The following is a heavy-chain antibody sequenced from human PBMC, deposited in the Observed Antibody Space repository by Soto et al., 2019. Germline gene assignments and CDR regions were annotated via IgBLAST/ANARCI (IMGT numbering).Heavy chain of an antibody. D-gene: IGHD3-10*01. V-gene: IGHV3-7*01. J-gene: IGHJ4*02. CDR3: ARSGREVDY. Sequence: EVQLVESGGDLVQPGGSLRLSCAVSGFTFSHYWMTWVRQAPGKGLEWVANIKEDGSQKNYVVSVKGRFTVSRDNAKNSLYLQMNRLRADDTSVYYCARSGREVDYRGQGTLVIVSS. CDR2: IKEDGSQK. CDR1: GFTFSHYW.